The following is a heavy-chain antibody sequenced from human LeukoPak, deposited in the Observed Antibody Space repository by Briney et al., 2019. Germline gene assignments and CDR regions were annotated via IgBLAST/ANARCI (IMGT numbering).Heavy chain of an antibody. CDR1: GFIFSSYS. J-gene: IGHJ4*02. CDR2: ISCSSTYI. CDR3: ARDGDRSSLENFDY. D-gene: IGHD4-17*01. V-gene: IGHV3-21*01. Sequence: PGGSLRLSCAASGFIFSSYSMNWVRQAPGKGLEWVSSISCSSTYIYYADSLKGRFTISRDNAKTSLYLQMNSLRAEDTAVYYCARDGDRSSLENFDYWGQGTLVTVSS.